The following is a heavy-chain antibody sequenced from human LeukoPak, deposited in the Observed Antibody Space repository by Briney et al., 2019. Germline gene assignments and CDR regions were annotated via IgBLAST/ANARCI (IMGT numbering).Heavy chain of an antibody. J-gene: IGHJ3*02. Sequence: SETLSLTCTVSGGPISSYYWSWIRQPAGKGLEWIGRIYTSGSTNYNPSLKSRVTMSVDTSKNQFSLKLSSVTAADTAVYYCARALIVGATSGLDAFDIWGQGTMVTVSS. D-gene: IGHD1-26*01. CDR1: GGPISSYY. CDR2: IYTSGST. CDR3: ARALIVGATSGLDAFDI. V-gene: IGHV4-4*07.